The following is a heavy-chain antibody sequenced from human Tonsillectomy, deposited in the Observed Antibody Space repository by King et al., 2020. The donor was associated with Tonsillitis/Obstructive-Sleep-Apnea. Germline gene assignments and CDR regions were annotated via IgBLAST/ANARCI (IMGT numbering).Heavy chain of an antibody. J-gene: IGHJ4*02. CDR2: INHSGST. CDR3: AVHGLFVGSYYFDY. Sequence: VQLQQWGAGLLKPSETLSLTCAVYGGSFSDYYWTWIRQPPGKGLEWIGEINHSGSTNYNPSLKSRVAISVDTSKNQFSLTLSSVTAADTAVYYCAVHGLFVGSYYFDYWGQGTLVTVSS. D-gene: IGHD3-22*01. V-gene: IGHV4-34*01. CDR1: GGSFSDYY.